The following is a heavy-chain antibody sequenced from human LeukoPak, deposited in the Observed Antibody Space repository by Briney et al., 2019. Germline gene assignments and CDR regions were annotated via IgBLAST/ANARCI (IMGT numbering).Heavy chain of an antibody. V-gene: IGHV4-39*01. CDR1: GGSVSSSNDY. Sequence: SETLSLTCAVSGGSVSSSNDYWGWIRQPPGKGLEWIGSMYYSGNTYYNPSLKSRVTISVDTSKNQFSLKLSSVTAADTAIHYCARRLTMIVVVTGWFDPWGQGTLVTVSS. CDR2: MYYSGNT. CDR3: ARRLTMIVVVTGWFDP. D-gene: IGHD3-22*01. J-gene: IGHJ5*02.